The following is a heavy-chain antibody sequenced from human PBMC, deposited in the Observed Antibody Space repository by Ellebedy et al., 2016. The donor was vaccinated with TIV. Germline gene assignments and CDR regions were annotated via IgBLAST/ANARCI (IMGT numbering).Heavy chain of an antibody. CDR3: AREGGYSGMAFDI. Sequence: GESLKISXAASGFTFGRYWMHWVRQAPGKGLLWVSRIKTDGSTTIYADSVEGRFTISRENAKNTLYLQMNSLRVEDTAVYYCAREGGYSGMAFDIWGQGTGVTVSS. V-gene: IGHV3-74*01. D-gene: IGHD1-26*01. CDR1: GFTFGRYW. CDR2: IKTDGSTT. J-gene: IGHJ3*02.